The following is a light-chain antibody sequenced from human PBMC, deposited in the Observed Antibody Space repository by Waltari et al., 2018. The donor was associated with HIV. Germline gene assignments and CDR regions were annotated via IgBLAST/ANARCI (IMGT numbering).Light chain of an antibody. CDR3: CSYAGRNTYV. CDR2: DVS. J-gene: IGLJ1*01. V-gene: IGLV2-11*01. CDR1: SSAGGGFNS. Sequence: QSALTQPRSVSGSPGQPVTIPCTGTSSAGGGFNSVSWYQQPPGKAPKLMILDVSERPSGVPDRFSGSKSGNTASLTISGLQSEDESDYYCCSYAGRNTYVFGTGTKVTVL.